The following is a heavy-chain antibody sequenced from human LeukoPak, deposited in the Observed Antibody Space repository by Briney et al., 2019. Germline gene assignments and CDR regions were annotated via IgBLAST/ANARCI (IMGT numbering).Heavy chain of an antibody. Sequence: GGSLRLSCVASTFTKAWMNWVRQAPGKGLEWVGRVKDRGDGRTTDYAAPVKGRFTISRDDSKRTVYLQMNSLKTEDTAVYFCTTEYFGGFEYWGQGTLVTVSS. CDR1: TFTKAW. CDR2: VKDRGDGRTT. D-gene: IGHD3-16*01. J-gene: IGHJ4*02. CDR3: TTEYFGGFEY. V-gene: IGHV3-15*07.